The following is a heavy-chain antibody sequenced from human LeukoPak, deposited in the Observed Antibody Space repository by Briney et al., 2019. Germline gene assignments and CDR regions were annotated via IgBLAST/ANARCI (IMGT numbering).Heavy chain of an antibody. Sequence: GGSLRLSCAASGFTISSNYLSWVRQAPEKGLVWVSALHSGGHTFYADSVRGRFTISRDISKNTLYLQMNNLGAEDTALYYCVRGLSGVSSWYFDLWGRGTLVSVSS. J-gene: IGHJ2*01. CDR3: VRGLSGVSSWYFDL. CDR1: GFTISSNY. CDR2: LHSGGHT. V-gene: IGHV3-53*01. D-gene: IGHD7-27*01.